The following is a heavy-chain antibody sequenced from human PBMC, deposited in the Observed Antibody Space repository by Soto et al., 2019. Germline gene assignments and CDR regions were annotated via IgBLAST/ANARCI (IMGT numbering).Heavy chain of an antibody. CDR2: IYYSGST. CDR3: AREDRNPNIVGAPLNYFDY. J-gene: IGHJ4*02. V-gene: IGHV4-59*01. D-gene: IGHD1-26*01. Sequence: SETLSLTCTVSGGSISSYYWSWIRQSPGKGLEWIGYIYYSGSTNYNPSLKSRVTISVDTSKNQFSLKLSSVTAADTAVYYCAREDRNPNIVGAPLNYFDYWGQGTLVTVSS. CDR1: GGSISSYY.